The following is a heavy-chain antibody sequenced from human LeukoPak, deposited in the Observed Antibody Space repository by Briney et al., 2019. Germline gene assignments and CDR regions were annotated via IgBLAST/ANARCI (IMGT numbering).Heavy chain of an antibody. J-gene: IGHJ6*03. V-gene: IGHV4-31*03. CDR1: GGSISSGGYY. Sequence: SQTLSLTCTVSGGSISSGGYYWSWIRQHPGKGLEWLGYIYYSGSTYYNPSLKSRVTISVDTSKNQFSLKLSSVTAADTAVYYCARGRRGPRDGFGYMDVWGKGTTVTVSS. D-gene: IGHD3-16*01. CDR3: ARGRRGPRDGFGYMDV. CDR2: IYYSGST.